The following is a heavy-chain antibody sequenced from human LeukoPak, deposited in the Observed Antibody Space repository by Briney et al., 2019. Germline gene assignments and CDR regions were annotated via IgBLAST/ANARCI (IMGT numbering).Heavy chain of an antibody. CDR3: ARDWGTGDYLDY. CDR2: ISTSGTTT. D-gene: IGHD3-16*01. V-gene: IGHV3-48*03. Sequence: GGSLRPSCAASGFTFSSYEMNWVRQAPGKGLEWVSYISTSGTTTYYADSVKGRFTISRDNAKNSLYLQMNSLRAEDTAVYYCARDWGTGDYLDYWGQGSLVTVSS. J-gene: IGHJ4*02. CDR1: GFTFSSYE.